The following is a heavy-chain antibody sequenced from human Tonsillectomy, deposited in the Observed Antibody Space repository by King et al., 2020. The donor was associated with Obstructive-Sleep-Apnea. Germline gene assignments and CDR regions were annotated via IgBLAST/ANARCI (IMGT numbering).Heavy chain of an antibody. CDR3: IRAPAGLAVAYYSAGMDV. V-gene: IGHV3-15*01. Sequence: VQLVESGGGLVKPGGSLRLSCEASGFTFSNAWMSWVRQAPGKGLDWVGRIKSKIDGGTTDNAAPVKGRFTISRDDSKNTVYLQMNSLKIEDTAVYYCIRAPAGLAVAYYSAGMDVWGQGTTVTVSS. CDR1: GFTFSNAW. CDR2: IKSKIDGGTT. D-gene: IGHD6-19*01. J-gene: IGHJ6*02.